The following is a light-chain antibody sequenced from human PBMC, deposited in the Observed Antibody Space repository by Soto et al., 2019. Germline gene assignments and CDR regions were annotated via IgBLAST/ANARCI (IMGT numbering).Light chain of an antibody. J-gene: IGKJ4*01. V-gene: IGKV4-1*01. CDR2: WAS. Sequence: DIVMTQSPDSLRVSLGERATISCTSSLNIYFKSNNRNYLAWYPQTKGQTPKLLVYWASTRESGVPDRFTGSGSGTYFTLTIDNVQPDDVEVYYCQQYFITPLTFGGGTKVDIK. CDR1: LNIYFKSNNRNY. CDR3: QQYFITPLT.